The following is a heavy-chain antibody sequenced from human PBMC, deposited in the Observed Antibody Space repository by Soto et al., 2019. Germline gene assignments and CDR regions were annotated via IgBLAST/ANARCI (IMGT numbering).Heavy chain of an antibody. J-gene: IGHJ5*01. D-gene: IGHD4-4*01. Sequence: GESLKIPCKGSGCNFAPSWIGWVRQLPGRGLEWMAIIYPGDSDARYSPSFQGQVTISADKSTSTAYLQWSRLSTSDSPMYYCARNDYNGNSVDSWGQGTLVRVSS. CDR2: IYPGDSDA. CDR3: ARNDYNGNSVDS. CDR1: GCNFAPSW. V-gene: IGHV5-51*03.